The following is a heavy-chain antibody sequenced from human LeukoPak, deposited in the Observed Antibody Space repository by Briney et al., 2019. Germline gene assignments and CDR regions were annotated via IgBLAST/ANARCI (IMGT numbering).Heavy chain of an antibody. D-gene: IGHD3-10*01. CDR2: IYYSGST. J-gene: IGHJ5*02. Sequence: SETLSLTCTVSGGSISSSSYYWGWIRQPPGKGLEWIGSIYYSGSTYYNPSLKSRVTISVDTSKNQFSLKLSSVTAADTAVYYCVRLLWFGESGDWFDPWGQGTLVTVSS. V-gene: IGHV4-39*01. CDR1: GGSISSSSYY. CDR3: VRLLWFGESGDWFDP.